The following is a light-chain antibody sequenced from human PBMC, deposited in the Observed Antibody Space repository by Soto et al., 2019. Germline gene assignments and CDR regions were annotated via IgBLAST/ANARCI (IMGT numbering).Light chain of an antibody. CDR1: SSDVGGNKY. Sequence: SALTKPASVTGSPGQSITISYNRTSSDVGGNKYVSWYQQYPGKAPKLMICDVSNRPSGVSNRFSGSKSGNTASLTISGLQAEDEADYYCSAFTGTSYVFGTGTKVTVL. CDR3: SAFTGTSYV. CDR2: DVS. J-gene: IGLJ1*01. V-gene: IGLV2-14*03.